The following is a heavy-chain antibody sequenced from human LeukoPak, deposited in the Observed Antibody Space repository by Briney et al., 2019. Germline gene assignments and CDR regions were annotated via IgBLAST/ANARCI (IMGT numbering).Heavy chain of an antibody. Sequence: PGGSLRLSCAASGFTFSSYGMSWVRQAPGKGLEWVSAISGSGGSTYYADSVKGRFTISRDNSKNTLYLQMNSLRAEDTAVYYCAKVGEGYYISAAFDIWGQGTMVTVSS. V-gene: IGHV3-23*01. D-gene: IGHD3-22*01. CDR3: AKVGEGYYISAAFDI. CDR2: ISGSGGST. J-gene: IGHJ3*02. CDR1: GFTFSSYG.